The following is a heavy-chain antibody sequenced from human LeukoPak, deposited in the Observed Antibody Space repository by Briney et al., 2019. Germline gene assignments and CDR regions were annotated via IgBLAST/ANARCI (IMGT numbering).Heavy chain of an antibody. D-gene: IGHD4-11*01. V-gene: IGHV4-30-2*01. CDR1: GGSISSGGYY. Sequence: SETLSLTCTVSGGSISSGGYYWSWIRQPPGKGLEWIGYIYHSGSTYYNPSLKSRVTISVDRSKNQFSLELSSVTAADTAVYYCARGEWGDYSNYEVFDYWGQGTLVTVSS. CDR3: ARGEWGDYSNYEVFDY. CDR2: IYHSGST. J-gene: IGHJ4*02.